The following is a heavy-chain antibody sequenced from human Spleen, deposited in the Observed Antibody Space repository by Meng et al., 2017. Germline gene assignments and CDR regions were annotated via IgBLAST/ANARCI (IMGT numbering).Heavy chain of an antibody. CDR3: ARDEDISAAGKLFGDY. V-gene: IGHV1-18*01. D-gene: IGHD6-13*01. Sequence: ASVKVSCKGSGGTFSSYTISWVRQAPGQGLEWMGWISAYNGNTNYAQKVQGRVTLTTDISTSTAYMELSRLRSDDTAVYFCARDEDISAAGKLFGDYWGQGTLVTVSS. CDR1: GGTFSSYT. CDR2: ISAYNGNT. J-gene: IGHJ4*02.